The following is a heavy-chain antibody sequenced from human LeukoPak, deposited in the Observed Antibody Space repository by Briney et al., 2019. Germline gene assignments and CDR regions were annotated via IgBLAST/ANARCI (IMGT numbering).Heavy chain of an antibody. D-gene: IGHD5-18*01. V-gene: IGHV1-2*06. CDR3: ASGKGRSRVGYSYGFYVDAFDI. CDR2: INPNSGGT. J-gene: IGHJ3*02. CDR1: GYTFTGYY. Sequence: ASVKVSCKASGYTFTGYYMHWVRQAPGRGLEWMGRINPNSGGTNYAQKFQGRVTMTRDTSISTAYMELSRLRSDDTAVYYCASGKGRSRVGYSYGFYVDAFDIWGQGTMVTVSS.